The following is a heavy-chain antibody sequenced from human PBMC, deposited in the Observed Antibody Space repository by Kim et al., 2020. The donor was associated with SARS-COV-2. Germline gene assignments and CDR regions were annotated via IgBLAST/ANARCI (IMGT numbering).Heavy chain of an antibody. CDR3: ARDSSGYYPFDY. J-gene: IGHJ4*02. D-gene: IGHD3-22*01. V-gene: IGHV6-1*01. Sequence: DYAVSVKSRITINPDTSKNQFSLQLNSVTPEDTAVYYCARDSSGYYPFDYWGQGTLVTASS.